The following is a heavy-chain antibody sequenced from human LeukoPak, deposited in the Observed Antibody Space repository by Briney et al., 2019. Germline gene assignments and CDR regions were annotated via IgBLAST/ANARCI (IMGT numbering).Heavy chain of an antibody. J-gene: IGHJ5*02. Sequence: GGSLRLSCAASGFTFSSYSMNWVRQAPGKGLEWVSSISSSSSYIYYADSVKGRFTISRGNAKNSLYLQMNSLRAEDTAVYYCAGDHRITIFGVVIGNWFDPWGQGTLVTVSS. CDR1: GFTFSSYS. V-gene: IGHV3-21*01. D-gene: IGHD3-3*01. CDR3: AGDHRITIFGVVIGNWFDP. CDR2: ISSSSSYI.